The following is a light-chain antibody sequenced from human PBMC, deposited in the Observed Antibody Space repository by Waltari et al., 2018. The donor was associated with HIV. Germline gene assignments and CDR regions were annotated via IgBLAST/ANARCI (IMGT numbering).Light chain of an antibody. V-gene: IGLV2-8*01. Sequence: SALTQPPPASGSPGQSVTIPSTGTSSDVGAYNHVSWFQHHPVKAPKLMIYDVTKRPSGVPDRFSGSKSGNTASLTVSGLQAEDEADYYCASHAGSKDVFGGGTRLTVL. CDR3: ASHAGSKDV. CDR2: DVT. J-gene: IGLJ2*01. CDR1: SSDVGAYNH.